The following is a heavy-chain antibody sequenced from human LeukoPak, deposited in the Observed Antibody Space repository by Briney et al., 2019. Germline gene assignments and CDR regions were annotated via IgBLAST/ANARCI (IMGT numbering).Heavy chain of an antibody. CDR2: INHSGST. CDR1: GGSFSGYY. J-gene: IGHJ3*02. CDR3: ARDQDYYDSSGYYYDDAFDI. D-gene: IGHD3-22*01. Sequence: SETLSLTCAVYGGSFSGYYWSWIRQPPGKGLEWIGEINHSGSTNYNPSLKSRVTMSVDTSKNQFSLKLSSVTAADTAVYYCARDQDYYDSSGYYYDDAFDIWGQGTMVTVSS. V-gene: IGHV4-34*01.